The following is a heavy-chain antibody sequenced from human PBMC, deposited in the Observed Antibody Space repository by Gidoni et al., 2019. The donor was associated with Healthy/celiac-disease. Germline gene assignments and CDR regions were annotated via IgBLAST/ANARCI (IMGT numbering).Heavy chain of an antibody. CDR3: AKVSPVAAAGMSRENYFDY. Sequence: EVQLLESGGGLVQPGGSLRLSCAASGFTFSSYAMSWVRQAPGKGLEWVSAISGSGGSTYYADSVKGRFTISRDNSKNTLYLQMNSLRAEDTAVYYCAKVSPVAAAGMSRENYFDYWGQGTLVTVSS. J-gene: IGHJ4*02. CDR1: GFTFSSYA. V-gene: IGHV3-23*01. CDR2: ISGSGGST. D-gene: IGHD6-13*01.